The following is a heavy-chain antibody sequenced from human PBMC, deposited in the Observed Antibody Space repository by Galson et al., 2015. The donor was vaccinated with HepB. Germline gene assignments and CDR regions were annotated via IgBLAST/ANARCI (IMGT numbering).Heavy chain of an antibody. J-gene: IGHJ4*02. Sequence: SVKVSCKASGGTFSSYAISWVRQAPGQGLEWMGGIIPIFGTANYAQKFQGRVTITADESTSTAYMELSSLRSEDTAVYYCAREGPKDYYYDSSGYYYGDWGQGTLVTVSS. CDR3: AREGPKDYYYDSSGYYYGD. CDR2: IIPIFGTA. V-gene: IGHV1-69*13. CDR1: GGTFSSYA. D-gene: IGHD3-22*01.